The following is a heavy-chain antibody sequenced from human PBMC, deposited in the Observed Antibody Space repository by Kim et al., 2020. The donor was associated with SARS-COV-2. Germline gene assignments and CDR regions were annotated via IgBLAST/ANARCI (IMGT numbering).Heavy chain of an antibody. V-gene: IGHV6-1*01. J-gene: IGHJ4*02. Sequence: SHTLSLTCVISGDRLSSNTVAWSWIRQSPSSGLEWLGRTYYRSKWSSDYAVSVKSRIIINADPSKNQFSLHLNSVTPDDTATYYCVRYSGWYYFDYWGQG. CDR2: TYYRSKWSS. CDR1: GDRLSSNTVA. D-gene: IGHD6-19*01. CDR3: VRYSGWYYFDY.